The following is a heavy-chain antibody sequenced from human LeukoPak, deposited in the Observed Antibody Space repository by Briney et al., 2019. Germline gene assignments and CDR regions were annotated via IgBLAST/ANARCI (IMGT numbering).Heavy chain of an antibody. D-gene: IGHD5-24*01. CDR1: GFIFSTYG. J-gene: IGHJ4*02. CDR3: ARDLPQMDY. CDR2: ISSSSTYI. V-gene: IGHV3-21*01. Sequence: PGGSLRLSRVASGFIFSTYGMNWVRQAPGKGLEWVSSISSSSTYIYYADSVKGRFTISRDNAKNSLYLQMNSLRAEDTAVYYCARDLPQMDYWGQGTLVTVSS.